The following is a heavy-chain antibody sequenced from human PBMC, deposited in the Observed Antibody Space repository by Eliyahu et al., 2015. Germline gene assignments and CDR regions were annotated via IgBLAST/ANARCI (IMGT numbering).Heavy chain of an antibody. J-gene: IGHJ6*04. D-gene: IGHD5-12*01. CDR1: GFTFXSYS. V-gene: IGHV3-21*04. CDR3: ARDRTGYDHYYYYYGMDV. Sequence: EVQLVESWGGLVKPGGSLRLSCAASGFTFXSYSMNWVRQAPGKGLEWVSSISSSSSYIYYADSVKGRFTISRDNAKNSLYLQMNSLRAEDTAVYYCARDRTGYDHYYYYYGMDVWGKGTTVTVSS. CDR2: ISSSSSYI.